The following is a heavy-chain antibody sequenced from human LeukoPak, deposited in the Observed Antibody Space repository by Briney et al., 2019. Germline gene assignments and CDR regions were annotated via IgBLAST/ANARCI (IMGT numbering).Heavy chain of an antibody. V-gene: IGHV7-4-1*02. D-gene: IGHD3-3*01. J-gene: IGHJ4*02. CDR1: GYSFSNYA. Sequence: GASVKVSCKASGYSFSNYAMNWVRQAPGQGPEWMGWINTKTGNPTYAQGFTGRFVFSLDTSVSTAYLQISSLKAEDTAVYYCARPYDFWSGYFNYWGQGTLVTVSS. CDR2: INTKTGNP. CDR3: ARPYDFWSGYFNY.